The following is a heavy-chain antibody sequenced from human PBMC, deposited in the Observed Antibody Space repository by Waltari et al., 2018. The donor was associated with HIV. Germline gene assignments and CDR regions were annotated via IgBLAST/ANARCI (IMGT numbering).Heavy chain of an antibody. D-gene: IGHD4-4*01. V-gene: IGHV3-66*01. CDR1: GFTVSNSF. CDR3: ARGDYRPFDD. Sequence: EVHLVESGGGLVQPGGSLGFSCPAPGFTVSNSFMSWVRQAPGKGLEWVAMIHHDGSTYNANSAKGRFTISRDNSKNTLHLQMNSLRVEDTAVYYCARGDYRPFDDWGQGTLVTVSS. J-gene: IGHJ4*02. CDR2: IHHDGST.